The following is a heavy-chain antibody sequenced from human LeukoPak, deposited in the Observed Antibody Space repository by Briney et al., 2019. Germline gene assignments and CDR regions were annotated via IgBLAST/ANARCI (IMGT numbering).Heavy chain of an antibody. V-gene: IGHV1-2*02. CDR2: INPNSGGT. CDR3: ARDPGRDSSSWFYYYYYMDV. D-gene: IGHD6-13*01. J-gene: IGHJ6*03. CDR1: GYTFTGYY. Sequence: ASVKVSCKASGYTFTGYYMHWARQAPGQGLEWMGWINPNSGGTNYAQKFQGRVTMTRDTSISTAYMELSRLRSDDTAVYYCARDPGRDSSSWFYYYYYMDVWGKGTTVTVSS.